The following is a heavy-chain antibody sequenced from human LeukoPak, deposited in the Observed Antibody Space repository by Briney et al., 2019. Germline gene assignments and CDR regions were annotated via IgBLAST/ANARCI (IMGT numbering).Heavy chain of an antibody. CDR3: AKMSLGYCGTTSCYPNDAFDI. CDR1: GFTFTSYA. D-gene: IGHD2-2*01. J-gene: IGHJ3*02. V-gene: IGHV3-23*01. Sequence: PGGSLRLSCAASGFTFTSYAMTWVRQAPGTGLQWVSDISGRSGGSKYYADSVKGRFTISRDNSKNTLYLQMNSLRAEDTAVYYCAKMSLGYCGTTSCYPNDAFDIWGQGTMVIVSS. CDR2: ISGRSGGSK.